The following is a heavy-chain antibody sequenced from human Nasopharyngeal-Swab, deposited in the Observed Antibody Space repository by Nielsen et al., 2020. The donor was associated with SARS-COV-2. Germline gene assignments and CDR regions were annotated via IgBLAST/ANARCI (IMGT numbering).Heavy chain of an antibody. J-gene: IGHJ6*02. CDR1: GYTFTSYG. Sequence: ASVKVSCKASGYTFTSYGISWVRQAPGQGLEWMGWISAYNGNTNYAQKFQGRVTITADKSTSTAYMELSSLRSEDTAVYYCARSSSWYYGMDVWGQGTTVTVSS. CDR2: ISAYNGNT. V-gene: IGHV1-18*01. CDR3: ARSSSWYYGMDV. D-gene: IGHD6-6*01.